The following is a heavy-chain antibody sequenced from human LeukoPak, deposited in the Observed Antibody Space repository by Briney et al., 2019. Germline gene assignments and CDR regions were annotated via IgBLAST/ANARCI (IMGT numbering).Heavy chain of an antibody. CDR1: GGSISSSSYY. V-gene: IGHV4-39*01. CDR2: IYYSGST. Sequence: PSETLSLTCTVSGGSISSSSYYWGWIRQPPGKGLEWIGNIYYSGSTYYNPSLKSRVTISVDTSKNQSSLKLSSVTAADTAVYYCASYDSSGYYRYYFDYWGQGTLVTVSS. D-gene: IGHD3-22*01. CDR3: ASYDSSGYYRYYFDY. J-gene: IGHJ4*02.